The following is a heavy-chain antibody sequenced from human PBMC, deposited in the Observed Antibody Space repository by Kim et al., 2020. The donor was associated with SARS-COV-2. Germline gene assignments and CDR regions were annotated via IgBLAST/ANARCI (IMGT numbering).Heavy chain of an antibody. J-gene: IGHJ5*02. CDR3: ARDCSDLWSGQLSWFDP. Sequence: ASVKVSFKASGYTFTGYYMHWVRQAPGQGLEWMGWINPNSGGTNYAQKFQGRVTMTRDTSISTAYMELSRLRSDDTAVYYCARDCSDLWSGQLSWFDPWGQGTLVTVSS. D-gene: IGHD3-3*01. CDR1: GYTFTGYY. CDR2: INPNSGGT. V-gene: IGHV1-2*02.